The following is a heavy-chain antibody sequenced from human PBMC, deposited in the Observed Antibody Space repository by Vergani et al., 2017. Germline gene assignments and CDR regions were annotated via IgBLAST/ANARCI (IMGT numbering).Heavy chain of an antibody. V-gene: IGHV3-30-3*01. CDR3: ARGGRFESPSRNYYYYMDV. Sequence: QVQLVESGGGVVQPGRSLRLSCAASGFTFSSYAIHWVRQAPGKGLGWVAVISYDGSNKYYADSVKGRFTISRDNSKNTLYLQMNSLRAEDTAVYYCARGGRFESPSRNYYYYMDVWGKGP. D-gene: IGHD3-10*01. J-gene: IGHJ6*03. CDR2: ISYDGSNK. CDR1: GFTFSSYA.